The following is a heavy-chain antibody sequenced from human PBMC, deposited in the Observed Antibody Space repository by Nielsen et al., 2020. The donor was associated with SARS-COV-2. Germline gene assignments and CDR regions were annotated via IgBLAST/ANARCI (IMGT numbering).Heavy chain of an antibody. CDR2: IIPILGIA. CDR3: ARLVGAGADDAFDI. D-gene: IGHD1-26*01. J-gene: IGHJ3*02. V-gene: IGHV1-69*02. Sequence: SVKVSCKASGYTLTGYYMHWVRQAPGQGLEWMGRIIPILGIANYAQKFQGRVTITADKSTSTAYMELSSLRSEDTAVYYCARLVGAGADDAFDIWGQGTMVTVSS. CDR1: GYTLTGYY.